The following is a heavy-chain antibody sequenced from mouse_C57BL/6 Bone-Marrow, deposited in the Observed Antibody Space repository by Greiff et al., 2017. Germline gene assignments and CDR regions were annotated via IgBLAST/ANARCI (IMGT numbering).Heavy chain of an antibody. CDR1: GYSFTDYN. Sequence: VQLQQSGPELVKPGASVKISCKASGYSFTDYNMNWVKQSNGKSLEWIGVLNPNYGTTSYNQKLKGKSTLTVDKSSSTAYMQLSSLTSEDSAVYYCAVDRGYAMDYWGQGTSVTVSS. CDR2: LNPNYGTT. D-gene: IGHD3-2*01. CDR3: AVDRGYAMDY. V-gene: IGHV1-39*01. J-gene: IGHJ4*01.